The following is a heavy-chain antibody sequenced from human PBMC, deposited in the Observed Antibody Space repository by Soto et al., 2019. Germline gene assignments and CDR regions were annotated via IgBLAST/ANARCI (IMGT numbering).Heavy chain of an antibody. D-gene: IGHD3-9*01. CDR2: IYYSGSP. V-gene: IGHV4-59*01. J-gene: IGHJ6*02. CDR3: ASKYYDILTGYFMDV. Sequence: PSETLSLTCTVSGGSISSYYWSWIRQPPGKGLEWIGYIYYSGSPNYNPSLKSRVTISVDTSKNQFSLKLSSVTAADTAVYYCASKYYDILTGYFMDVWGQGTTVTVSS. CDR1: GGSISSYY.